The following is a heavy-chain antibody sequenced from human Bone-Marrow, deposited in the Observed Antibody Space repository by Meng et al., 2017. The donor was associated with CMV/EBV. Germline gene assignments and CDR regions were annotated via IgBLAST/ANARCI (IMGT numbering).Heavy chain of an antibody. CDR3: ARGWELAPFDY. V-gene: IGHV4-34*01. CDR2: IYYSGST. Sequence: SEPLSLTCAVYGGSFSGYYWSWIRQPPGKGLEWIGSIYYSGSTYYNPSLKSRVTISVDTSKNQFSLKLSSVTAADTAVYYCARGWELAPFDYWGQGTLVTVSS. J-gene: IGHJ4*02. D-gene: IGHD1-26*01. CDR1: GGSFSGYY.